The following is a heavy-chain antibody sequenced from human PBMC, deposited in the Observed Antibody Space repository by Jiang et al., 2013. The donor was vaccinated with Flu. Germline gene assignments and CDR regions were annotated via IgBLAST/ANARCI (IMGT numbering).Heavy chain of an antibody. V-gene: IGHV5-10-1*01. CDR2: IDPSDSYS. Sequence: EWMGLIDPSDSYSKYSPSFQGHVNISADTSISTAYLQWSSLKASDTAMYYCARHNGASAHQRSLPGHNWFDPWGQGTLVTVSS. D-gene: IGHD1-14*01. CDR3: ARHNGASAHQRSLPGHNWFDP. J-gene: IGHJ5*02.